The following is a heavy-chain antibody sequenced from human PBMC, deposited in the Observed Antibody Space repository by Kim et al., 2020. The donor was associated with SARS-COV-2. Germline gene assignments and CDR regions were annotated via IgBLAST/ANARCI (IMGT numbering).Heavy chain of an antibody. CDR3: ALEDRIIVGATFDY. Sequence: AQKCQGRVTMTRDTSISPAYMELSRLRSDDTAVYYCALEDRIIVGATFDYWGQGTLVTVSS. V-gene: IGHV1-2*02. D-gene: IGHD1-26*01. J-gene: IGHJ4*02.